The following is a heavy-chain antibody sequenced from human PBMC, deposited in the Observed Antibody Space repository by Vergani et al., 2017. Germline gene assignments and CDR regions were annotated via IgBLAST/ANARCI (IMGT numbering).Heavy chain of an antibody. J-gene: IGHJ4*02. CDR3: ARVGTRSTRDYFDY. CDR2: INSNSGGT. Sequence: QVQLVQSGAEVKKPGASVKVSCKASGYTFTDYFMHWVRQPPGQGLEWVGWINSNSGGTNYAQKFQGRVTMTRDTSISTAYMELSNLRSDDTAVYYCARVGTRSTRDYFDYWGQGTLVTVSS. V-gene: IGHV1-2*02. CDR1: GYTFTDYF. D-gene: IGHD2-2*01.